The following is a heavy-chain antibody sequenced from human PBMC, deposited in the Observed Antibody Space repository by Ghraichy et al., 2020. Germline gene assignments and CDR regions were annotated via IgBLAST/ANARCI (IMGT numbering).Heavy chain of an antibody. CDR1: GGSISSYY. Sequence: SQTLSLTCTVSGGSISSYYWSWIRQPPGKGLEWIGCIYYSGSTNYNPSLKSRVTISVDTSKNQFSLKLSSVTAADTAVYYCARAGGQLEYYYYYGMDVWGQGTTVTVSS. V-gene: IGHV4-59*01. CDR2: IYYSGST. J-gene: IGHJ6*02. D-gene: IGHD2-2*01. CDR3: ARAGGQLEYYYYYGMDV.